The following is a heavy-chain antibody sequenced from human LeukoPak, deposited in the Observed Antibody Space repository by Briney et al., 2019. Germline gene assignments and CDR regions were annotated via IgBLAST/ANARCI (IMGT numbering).Heavy chain of an antibody. D-gene: IGHD4-17*01. Sequence: GGSLRLSWAASGLTFSSYAMNWVRQAPGKGLELVSAISGSGGNTYYADSVKGRFTISRDNSKNTLYLQMNSLRAEDTAVYYCANPRGNYGAYAFDIWGQGTMVTVSS. CDR1: GLTFSSYA. V-gene: IGHV3-23*01. CDR3: ANPRGNYGAYAFDI. CDR2: ISGSGGNT. J-gene: IGHJ3*02.